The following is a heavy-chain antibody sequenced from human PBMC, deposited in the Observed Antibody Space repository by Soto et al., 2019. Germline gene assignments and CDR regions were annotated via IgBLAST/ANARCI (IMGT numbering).Heavy chain of an antibody. CDR2: INYVGRTS. D-gene: IGHD3-10*01. J-gene: IGHJ4*02. V-gene: IGHV4-59*01. CDR3: ESFRRNYFDY. CDR1: GDSLSGFY. Sequence: SETLSLTCTVSGDSLSGFYWSWLRQTPGKGLEWIGYINYVGRTSFYSPSLQSRVTISLDSSKNQFSLILSSVTAADTAAYSCESFRRNYFDYWGQGTQVTVSS.